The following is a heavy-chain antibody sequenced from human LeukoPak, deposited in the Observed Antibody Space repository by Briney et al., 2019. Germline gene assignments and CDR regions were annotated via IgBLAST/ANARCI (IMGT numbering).Heavy chain of an antibody. V-gene: IGHV1-2*02. Sequence: GSSVKVSCKASGGTFSSYAISWVRQAPGQGLEWMGWNNPNSGSTNYAQKFQGRVTMTRDTSISTTYTEVSRLRSDDTAVYYCARVVGGGPDAFDIWGQGTMVSVSS. CDR3: ARVVGGGPDAFDI. J-gene: IGHJ3*02. CDR2: NNPNSGST. CDR1: GGTFSSYA. D-gene: IGHD2-21*01.